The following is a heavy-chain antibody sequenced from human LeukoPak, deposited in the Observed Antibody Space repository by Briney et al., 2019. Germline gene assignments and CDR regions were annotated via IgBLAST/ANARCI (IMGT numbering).Heavy chain of an antibody. D-gene: IGHD3-10*01. J-gene: IGHJ4*02. CDR3: ARGIIYLDY. V-gene: IGHV3-53*04. CDR2: IYGDGTT. Sequence: GGSLRLSCEASGFNVSSNYMTWVRQAPGKGREWVSLIYGDGTTDYADSVKGRFHISRHNSKNTLYFQMNSLRAEDTAVCYCARGIIYLDYWGQGTLVTVSS. CDR1: GFNVSSNY.